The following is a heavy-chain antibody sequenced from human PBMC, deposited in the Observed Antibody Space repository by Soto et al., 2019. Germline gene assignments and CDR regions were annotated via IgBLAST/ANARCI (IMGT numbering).Heavy chain of an antibody. CDR1: GYAFTWFN. CDR3: ARPKDYDDCLDL. CDR2: INAGNGNT. V-gene: IGHV1-3*01. J-gene: IGHJ4*02. D-gene: IGHD3-22*01. Sequence: QVQLVQSGAEVKKPGASVKVSCNASGYAFTWFNIRSVRQAPGQRLEWMGWINAGNGNTKYSQKFQGRVTFSRDTSANTAYMELSSLVAEDTAVYYCARPKDYDDCLDLWGQGTLVTVSS.